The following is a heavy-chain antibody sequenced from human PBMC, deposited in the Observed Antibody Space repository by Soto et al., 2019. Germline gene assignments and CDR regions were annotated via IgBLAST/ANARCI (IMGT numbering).Heavy chain of an antibody. V-gene: IGHV3-15*07. J-gene: IGHJ4*02. CDR2: IKSKTDGGTT. CDR3: TTKNYYDTSGYYFRFDY. Sequence: GGSLRLSCAASGFTFNNAWMNWVRQAPGKGLEWVGLIKSKTDGGTTDYAAPVKGRFTISRDDSKNTLYLQMSSLETDDTAVYYCTTKNYYDTSGYYFRFDYWGQGTLVTVSS. CDR1: GFTFNNAW. D-gene: IGHD3-22*01.